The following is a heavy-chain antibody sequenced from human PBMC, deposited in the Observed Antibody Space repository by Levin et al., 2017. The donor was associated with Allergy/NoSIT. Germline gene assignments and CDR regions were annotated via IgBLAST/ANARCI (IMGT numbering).Heavy chain of an antibody. Sequence: LSLTCAASGFTFSNSGLHWVRRAPGKGLEWVAVVWYDGGTKYYADSVKGRFTISRDNSKNTISLQMKSLRAEDTAMYYCARDQNYIDRTGFWGYLDYRGQGALVTVSS. V-gene: IGHV3-33*01. CDR1: GFTFSNSG. D-gene: IGHD3/OR15-3a*01. CDR3: ARDQNYIDRTGFWGYLDY. J-gene: IGHJ4*02. CDR2: VWYDGGTK.